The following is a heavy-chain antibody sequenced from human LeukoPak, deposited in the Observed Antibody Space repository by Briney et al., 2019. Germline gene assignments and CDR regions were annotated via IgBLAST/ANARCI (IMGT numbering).Heavy chain of an antibody. J-gene: IGHJ3*02. CDR1: GFTFSSYD. CDR2: IGNAGDT. Sequence: GGSLRLSCAASGFTFSSYDMHWVRQATGKGPEWVSAIGNAGDTYHPGSVKGRFTISREKAKNSLYLQMNSLRAGDTAVYYCARRVASANDAFDIWGQGTMVTVSS. V-gene: IGHV3-13*01. CDR3: ARRVASANDAFDI. D-gene: IGHD6-13*01.